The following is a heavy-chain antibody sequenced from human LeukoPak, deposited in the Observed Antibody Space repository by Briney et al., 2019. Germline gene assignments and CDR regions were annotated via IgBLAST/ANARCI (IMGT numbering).Heavy chain of an antibody. J-gene: IGHJ6*04. CDR1: GFTFSSYE. CDR2: ISSSGSTI. D-gene: IGHD3-10*02. V-gene: IGHV3-48*03. Sequence: GSLRLSCAASGFTFSSYEMNWVRQAPGKGLEWVSYISSSGSTIYYADSVKGRFTISRDNAKNSLYLQMNSLRAEDTAVYYCAELGIAMIGGVWGKGTTVTISS. CDR3: AELGIAMIGGV.